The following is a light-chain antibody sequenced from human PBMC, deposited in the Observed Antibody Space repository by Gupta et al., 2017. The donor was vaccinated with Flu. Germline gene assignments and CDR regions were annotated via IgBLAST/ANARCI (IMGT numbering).Light chain of an antibody. J-gene: IGKJ4*01. CDR1: QDIITS. Sequence: DIQMTQSPSSLSASVGDRVTITRRASQDIITSFAWYQQKPGKPPKSLIYAASTLHAGVPSRFSGSGSGTYFTLTISSLQPEDFATYYCQQHMSSPLTFGGGTKVEIK. CDR3: QQHMSSPLT. V-gene: IGKV1-16*01. CDR2: AAS.